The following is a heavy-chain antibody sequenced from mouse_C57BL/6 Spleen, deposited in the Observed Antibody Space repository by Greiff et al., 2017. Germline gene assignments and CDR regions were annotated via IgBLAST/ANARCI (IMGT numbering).Heavy chain of an antibody. CDR2: INPSSGYT. D-gene: IGHD4-1*01. CDR1: GYTFTSYW. CDR3: ARSPNWDGDAMDY. J-gene: IGHJ4*01. Sequence: QVQLQQSGAELAKPGASVKLSCKASGYTFTSYWMHWVKQRPGQGLEWIGYINPSSGYTKYNQKFKDKATLTADKSSSTAYMQLSSLTYEDSAVYYCARSPNWDGDAMDYWGQGTSVTVSS. V-gene: IGHV1-7*01.